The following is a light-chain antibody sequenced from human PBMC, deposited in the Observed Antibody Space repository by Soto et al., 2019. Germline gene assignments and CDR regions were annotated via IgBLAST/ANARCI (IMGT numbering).Light chain of an antibody. CDR2: DAS. CDR1: QSVSIY. Sequence: EIVLTQSPATLSLYPGERATLSCRASQSVSIYLAWYQQKPGQAPRLLIYDASHRATGIPARFSGSGSGTDFTLTISSLETEDFAVYYCPQRSNWPPITFGGGTKVEIK. V-gene: IGKV3-11*01. J-gene: IGKJ4*01. CDR3: PQRSNWPPIT.